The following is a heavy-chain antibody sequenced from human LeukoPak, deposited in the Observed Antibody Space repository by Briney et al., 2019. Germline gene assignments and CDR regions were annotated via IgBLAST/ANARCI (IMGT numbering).Heavy chain of an antibody. CDR2: IYWNDDK. Sequence: DPTLVNPRQTLTLTCTFSGFSLSNSGVGVGWIRQPPGKALEWLALIYWNDDKRYSPSLKSRLTITKDTSNNQVVLTMTNMDPVATATYCCAHRRRGSYHFDYWGQGTLVTVSS. V-gene: IGHV2-5*01. J-gene: IGHJ4*02. CDR1: GFSLSNSGVG. D-gene: IGHD1-26*01. CDR3: AHRRRGSYHFDY.